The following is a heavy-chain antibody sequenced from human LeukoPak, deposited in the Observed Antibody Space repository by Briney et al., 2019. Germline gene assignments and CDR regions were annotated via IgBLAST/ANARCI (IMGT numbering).Heavy chain of an antibody. CDR1: GLTLSSYG. CDR3: AKDHGDYYSYYYGLDV. Sequence: GGSLRLSCAASGLTLSSYGLHWVRQAPGKGLEWMTFIRYDGSYKYYADSVEGRFTISRDNSKNTLYLQMNSLRAEDTGVYFCAKDHGDYYSYYYGLDVWGQGATVTVSS. V-gene: IGHV3-30*02. J-gene: IGHJ6*02. D-gene: IGHD2-21*01. CDR2: IRYDGSYK.